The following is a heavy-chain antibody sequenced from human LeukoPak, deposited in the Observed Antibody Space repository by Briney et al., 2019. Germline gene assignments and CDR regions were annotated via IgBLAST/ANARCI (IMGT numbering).Heavy chain of an antibody. V-gene: IGHV3-7*01. CDR1: GFTFSSYW. Sequence: QTGGSLRLSCAASGFTFSSYWMSWVRQAPGKGLEWVANIKQDGSEKYYVDSVKGRFTISRDNAKNSLYLQMNSLRAEDTAVYYCARGEWGYCSSTSCYSHYWGQGTLVTVSS. J-gene: IGHJ4*02. CDR3: ARGEWGYCSSTSCYSHY. CDR2: IKQDGSEK. D-gene: IGHD2-2*01.